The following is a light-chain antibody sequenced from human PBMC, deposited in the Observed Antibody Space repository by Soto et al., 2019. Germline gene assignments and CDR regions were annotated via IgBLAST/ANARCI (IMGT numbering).Light chain of an antibody. CDR2: EVN. CDR1: SSDVGGYNY. J-gene: IGLJ1*01. Sequence: QSALTQPPSASGSPGQSVTISCTGTSSDVGGYNYVSWYQQHPGKAPKLMIFEVNKRPSGVPDRFSGSKSGNTASLTVSGLQTEDEADYYCNSYAVSNSFVFGTGTKLTVL. CDR3: NSYAVSNSFV. V-gene: IGLV2-8*01.